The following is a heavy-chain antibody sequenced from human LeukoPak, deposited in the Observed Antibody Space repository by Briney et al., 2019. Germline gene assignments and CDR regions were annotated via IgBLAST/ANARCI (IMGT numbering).Heavy chain of an antibody. CDR1: GYTFTSYG. V-gene: IGHV1-18*01. CDR2: ISAYNGNT. CDR3: ASSRVVMRTTGALYYFDY. Sequence: ASVKVSCKASGYTFTSYGISWVRQAPGQGLEWMGWISAYNGNTNYAQKLQGRVTMTTDTSTSTAYMELRSLRSEDTAVYYCASSRVVMRTTGALYYFDYWGQGTLVTVSS. J-gene: IGHJ4*02. D-gene: IGHD3-3*01.